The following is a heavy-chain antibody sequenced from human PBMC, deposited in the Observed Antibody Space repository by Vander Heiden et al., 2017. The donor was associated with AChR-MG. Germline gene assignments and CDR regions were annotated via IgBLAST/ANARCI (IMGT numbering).Heavy chain of an antibody. J-gene: IGHJ1*01. CDR3: ARLDYYGSGSYPKFFPH. D-gene: IGHD3-10*01. V-gene: IGHV3-7*03. CDR2: IKQDGSEK. CDR1: GFTFSSYW. Sequence: EVQLVESGGGLVQPGGSLRLSWAASGFTFSSYWVSWGRQAPGKGLEWVANIKQDGSEKYYVDSVKGRFTISRDNAKNSLYLQMNSLRAEDTAVYYCARLDYYGSGSYPKFFPHWGQGTLVTVSS.